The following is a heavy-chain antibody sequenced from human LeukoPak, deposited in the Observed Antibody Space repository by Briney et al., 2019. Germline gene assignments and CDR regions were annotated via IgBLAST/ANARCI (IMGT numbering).Heavy chain of an antibody. CDR1: GYSISSSYW. CDR2: ISHRGNT. Sequence: SETLSLTCAVSGYSISSSYWWSWVRQPPGKGLEWIGEISHRGNTNYNPSLKSRVTTSADKSENQLSLKLTSVTAADTAIYYCAREAGDYSRGFDYWGQGILVTVSS. J-gene: IGHJ4*02. CDR3: AREAGDYSRGFDY. D-gene: IGHD2-15*01. V-gene: IGHV4-4*02.